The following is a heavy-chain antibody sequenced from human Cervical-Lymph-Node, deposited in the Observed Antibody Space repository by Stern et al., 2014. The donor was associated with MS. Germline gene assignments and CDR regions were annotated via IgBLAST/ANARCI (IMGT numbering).Heavy chain of an antibody. CDR2: LYHSGCT. V-gene: IGHV4-30-2*01. CDR1: GGSISSGGYS. J-gene: IGHJ3*02. Sequence: VQLVESGSGLVKPSQTLSLTCAVSGGSISSGGYSWSWLRPPPGKGLEGIGYLYHSGCTYSNPSLKSLITTSVARSKTQFSLKLSSVTAADTAVYYCARSSTVTPNAFDIWGQGTMVTVSS. CDR3: ARSSTVTPNAFDI. D-gene: IGHD4-17*01.